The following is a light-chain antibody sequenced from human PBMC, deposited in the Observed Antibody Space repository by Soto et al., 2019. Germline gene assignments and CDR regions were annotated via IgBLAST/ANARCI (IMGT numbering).Light chain of an antibody. Sequence: EIVLTQSPATLSWSPGERATLCCRASQSVSSQLAWYQQKPGQAPRLLIYDASNRATGIPARFSGSGSATDFTLTISSLEPEDFAVYYCQQRCDWPLTFGGGTKVEIK. CDR3: QQRCDWPLT. J-gene: IGKJ4*01. V-gene: IGKV3-11*01. CDR1: QSVSSQ. CDR2: DAS.